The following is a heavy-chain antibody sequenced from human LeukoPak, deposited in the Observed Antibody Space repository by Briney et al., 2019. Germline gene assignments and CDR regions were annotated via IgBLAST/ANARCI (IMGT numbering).Heavy chain of an antibody. J-gene: IGHJ4*02. V-gene: IGHV4-4*02. D-gene: IGHD6-19*01. Sequence: SGTLSLTCAVSGGSISSSNWWSWVRQPPGRGLEWIADIYHTGSTNYSPSLKSRVTISVDKSKNQFFLKLNSVTAADTAVYYCGRLMAGLDWGQGTLVTVSS. CDR1: GGSISSSNW. CDR3: GRLMAGLD. CDR2: IYHTGST.